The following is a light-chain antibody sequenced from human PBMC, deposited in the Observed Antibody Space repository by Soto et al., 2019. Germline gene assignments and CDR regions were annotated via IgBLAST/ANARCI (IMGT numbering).Light chain of an antibody. CDR1: QSISSW. Sequence: DIQMTRSPSTLSASVGDRVTITCRASQSISSWLDWYQQKPGKDPNLLIYAASSLQSGVPSRFSGSGSGTDFTLTISSLQPEDFATYYCQQSYSTPRTFGQGTKV. V-gene: IGKV1-39*01. J-gene: IGKJ1*01. CDR3: QQSYSTPRT. CDR2: AAS.